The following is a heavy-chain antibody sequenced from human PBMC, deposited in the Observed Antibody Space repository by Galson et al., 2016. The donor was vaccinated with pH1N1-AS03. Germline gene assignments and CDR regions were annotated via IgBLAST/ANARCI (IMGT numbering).Heavy chain of an antibody. CDR3: AHRHGGNSHYFGY. V-gene: IGHV2-5*02. J-gene: IGHJ4*02. Sequence: PALVKPTQTLTLTCTLSGFSHSASGVAVAWIRQPPGKALEWLALIYWDDDKRYSPSLRDKLTITKDSPTNQVVLTMTNMDPVDTATYDCAHRHGGNSHYFGYWGPGTLVTVSS. CDR1: GFSHSASGVA. CDR2: IYWDDDK. D-gene: IGHD4-23*01.